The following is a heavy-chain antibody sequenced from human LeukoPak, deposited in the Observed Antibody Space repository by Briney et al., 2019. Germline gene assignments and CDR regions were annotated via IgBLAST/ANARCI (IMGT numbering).Heavy chain of an antibody. CDR1: GFTLSSYA. Sequence: GGSLRLSCAASGFTLSSYAMRWVRQAPGKGLEWVSSISGSGDSTYYADSVKGRFTISRDNSKNTLYLQMNSLRAEDTALYYCADSNYWFPVDYWGQGTLVTVS. J-gene: IGHJ4*02. D-gene: IGHD4-11*01. CDR2: ISGSGDST. CDR3: ADSNYWFPVDY. V-gene: IGHV3-23*01.